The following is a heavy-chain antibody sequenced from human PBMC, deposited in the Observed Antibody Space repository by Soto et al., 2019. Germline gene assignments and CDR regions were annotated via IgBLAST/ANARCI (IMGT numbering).Heavy chain of an antibody. CDR2: INHGGST. V-gene: IGHV4-34*01. CDR1: GGSFSGYY. CDR3: ARVVDIVATNFDY. J-gene: IGHJ4*02. D-gene: IGHD5-12*01. Sequence: SETLSLTGAVYGGSFSGYYWSWIRQPPGKGLEWIGEINHGGSTNYNPSLKSRVTISVDTSKNQFSLKLSSVTAADTAVYYCARVVDIVATNFDYWGQGTLVTVSS.